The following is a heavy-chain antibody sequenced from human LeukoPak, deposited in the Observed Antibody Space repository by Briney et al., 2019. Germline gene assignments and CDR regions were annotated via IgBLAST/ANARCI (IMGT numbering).Heavy chain of an antibody. V-gene: IGHV6-1*01. CDR1: GDGVSSNSAA. J-gene: IGHJ4*02. D-gene: IGHD6-19*01. Sequence: SQTLSLTCAISGDGVSSNSAAWNWIRQSPSRGLEWLGRTYHRSKWYNEYAVSVQSRITINPDTSKNQFSLQLNSVTPEDTAVYYCARGYPDSSRWNYFDYRGQGTLVTVSS. CDR3: ARGYPDSSRWNYFDY. CDR2: TYHRSKWYN.